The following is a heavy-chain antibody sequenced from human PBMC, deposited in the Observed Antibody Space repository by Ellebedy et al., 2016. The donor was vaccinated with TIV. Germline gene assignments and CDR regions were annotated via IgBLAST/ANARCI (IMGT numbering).Heavy chain of an antibody. D-gene: IGHD5-24*01. CDR2: FDPEDGET. Sequence: ASVKVSXKASRGTFSSYAISWVRQAPGKGLEWMGGFDPEDGETIYAQKFQGRVTMTEDTSTDTAYMELSSLRSEDTAIYYCAKDRNYPNDVFDVWGQGTMVTVSS. V-gene: IGHV1-24*01. CDR3: AKDRNYPNDVFDV. CDR1: RGTFSSYA. J-gene: IGHJ3*01.